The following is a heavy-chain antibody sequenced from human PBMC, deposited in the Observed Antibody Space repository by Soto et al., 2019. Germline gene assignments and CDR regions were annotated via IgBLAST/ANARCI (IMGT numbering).Heavy chain of an antibody. CDR3: AKAYRAFEPDGMDV. CDR1: GFTFSSYS. J-gene: IGHJ6*02. V-gene: IGHV3-23*01. CDR2: ISGSSSST. Sequence: GSLRLSCAASGFTFSSYSMNWVRQAPGKGLEWVSYISGSSSSTYYADSVKGRFTISRDNSKSTLYLQMNSLRAEDTAVYYCAKAYRAFEPDGMDVWGQGTTLTSP.